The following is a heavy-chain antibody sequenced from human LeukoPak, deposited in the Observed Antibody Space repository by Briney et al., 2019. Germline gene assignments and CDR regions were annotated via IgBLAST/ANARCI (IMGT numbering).Heavy chain of an antibody. J-gene: IGHJ4*02. CDR3: ARLTRGAAAGFDC. D-gene: IGHD6-13*01. CDR1: DGSISSYY. V-gene: IGHV4-59*01. CDR2: IYYSGST. Sequence: SETLSLTCTVSDGSISSYYWSWIRQPPGKGLEWIGYIYYSGSTNFNPSLKSRVSISVDTSKNQFSLNLTSVTAADTAFYYCARLTRGAAAGFDCWGPGTLVTVSS.